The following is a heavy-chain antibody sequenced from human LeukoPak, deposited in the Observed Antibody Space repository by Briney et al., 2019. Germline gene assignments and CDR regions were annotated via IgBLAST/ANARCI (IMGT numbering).Heavy chain of an antibody. CDR3: ARDSYCSGGSCYSSRVY. V-gene: IGHV3-53*05. CDR2: IYSDGRT. CDR1: GFTVSSNY. D-gene: IGHD2-15*01. J-gene: IGHJ4*02. Sequence: GGSLRLSCAASGFTVSSNYMSWVRQAPGKGLEWVSVIYSDGRTYYADSVKGRFTISRDNSKNTLYLQMNSLRAEDTAVYYCARDSYCSGGSCYSSRVYWGQGTLVTVSS.